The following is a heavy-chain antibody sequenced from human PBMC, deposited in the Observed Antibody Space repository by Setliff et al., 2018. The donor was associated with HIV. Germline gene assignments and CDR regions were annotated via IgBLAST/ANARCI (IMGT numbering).Heavy chain of an antibody. D-gene: IGHD2-2*01. V-gene: IGHV4-59*11. Sequence: ETLSLTCTVSGGPLSSHYWSWIRQLPGKGLEWIAYIFYTGSTNYNPSLKSRVTISVDTSKNQFFLKLSSVTAADTAVYYCVRGYCSSTTCYDDYYYMDVWGKGSTVTVSS. CDR1: GGPLSSHY. CDR3: VRGYCSSTTCYDDYYYMDV. CDR2: IFYTGST. J-gene: IGHJ6*03.